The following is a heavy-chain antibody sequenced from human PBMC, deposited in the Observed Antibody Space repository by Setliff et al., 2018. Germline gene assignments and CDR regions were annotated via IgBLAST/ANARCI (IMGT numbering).Heavy chain of an antibody. Sequence: PSETLSLTCTVSGASINSGTYYWAWIRQPPGKGLEWIGRIHYSGTTYYNASLKSRVTMSVDTSKNQFSLRLASVTAADTATYFCARHYSFRVVITSKRGWFDPWGQGTQVTVSS. J-gene: IGHJ5*02. CDR1: GASINSGTYY. D-gene: IGHD3-3*01. CDR3: ARHYSFRVVITSKRGWFDP. V-gene: IGHV4-39*01. CDR2: IHYSGTT.